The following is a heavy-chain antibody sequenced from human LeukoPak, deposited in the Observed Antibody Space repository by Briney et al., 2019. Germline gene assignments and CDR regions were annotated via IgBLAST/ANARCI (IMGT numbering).Heavy chain of an antibody. V-gene: IGHV3-23*01. Sequence: GGSLRLSCAASGFTFSSYAMSWVRQAPGKGMEWVSGISGSGGSTHYADSVNGRFTISRDNAKNSLYLQMNSLRAEDTAVYYCARADGSSSSYAPLGYWGQGTLVTVSS. CDR1: GFTFSSYA. CDR3: ARADGSSSSYAPLGY. J-gene: IGHJ4*02. D-gene: IGHD6-6*01. CDR2: ISGSGGST.